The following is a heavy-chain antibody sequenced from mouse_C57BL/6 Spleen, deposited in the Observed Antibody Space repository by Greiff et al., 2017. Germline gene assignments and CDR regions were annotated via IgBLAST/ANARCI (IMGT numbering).Heavy chain of an antibody. CDR2: INSDGGST. J-gene: IGHJ1*03. CDR3: ARRGIGGWYFDV. V-gene: IGHV5-2*01. CDR1: EYEFPSHD. Sequence: EVKLMESGGGLVQPGESLKLSCESNEYEFPSHDMSWVSKTPEKRLELVAAINSDGGSTYYPDTMERRFIISRDTTKKTLYLQMSSLRSEDTALYYCARRGIGGWYFDVWGTGTTVTVSS.